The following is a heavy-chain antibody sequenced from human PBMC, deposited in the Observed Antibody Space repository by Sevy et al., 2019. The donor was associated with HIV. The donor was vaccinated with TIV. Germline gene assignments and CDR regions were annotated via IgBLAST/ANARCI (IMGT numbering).Heavy chain of an antibody. J-gene: IGHJ5*02. V-gene: IGHV1-18*01. CDR1: GYNFDGYG. D-gene: IGHD3-10*01. CDR3: ARISTVRGKFNWFDP. Sequence: ASVKVSCKASGYNFDGYGISWVRQAPGQGLEWMGWIAVYNGNKKYAQKFQDRATMTTDISTSTAYMGLRSLKFDDTAVYFCARISTVRGKFNWFDPWGQGTLVTVSS. CDR2: IAVYNGNK.